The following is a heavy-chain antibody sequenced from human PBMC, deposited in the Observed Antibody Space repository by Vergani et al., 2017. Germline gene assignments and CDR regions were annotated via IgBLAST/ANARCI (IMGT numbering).Heavy chain of an antibody. V-gene: IGHV1-45*02. CDR2: ITPFNGNT. CDR3: AFAESSTICINSVCITPETGSWFDP. CDR1: GYTFTYRY. Sequence: QMQLVQSGAEVKKTGSSVKVSCKASGYTFTYRYLHWVRQAPGQALEWMGWITPFNGNTNYAQKFQDRVTITRDRSMSTAYMELSSLRSEDTAMYYCAFAESSTICINSVCITPETGSWFDPWGQGTLVTVSS. J-gene: IGHJ5*02. D-gene: IGHD2-2*01.